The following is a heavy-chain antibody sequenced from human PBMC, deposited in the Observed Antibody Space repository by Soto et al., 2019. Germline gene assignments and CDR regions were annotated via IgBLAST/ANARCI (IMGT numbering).Heavy chain of an antibody. CDR1: GYSFTSYW. CDR2: IYPGDSDT. Sequence: GESLKISCKGSGYSFTSYWIGWVRQMPGKGLEWMGIIYPGDSDTRYSPSFQGQVTISADKSISTAYLQWSSLKASDTAMYYCARLLYPMAVTAIKGYYFDDWGQGTLVTVSS. V-gene: IGHV5-51*01. J-gene: IGHJ4*02. D-gene: IGHD2-21*02. CDR3: ARLLYPMAVTAIKGYYFDD.